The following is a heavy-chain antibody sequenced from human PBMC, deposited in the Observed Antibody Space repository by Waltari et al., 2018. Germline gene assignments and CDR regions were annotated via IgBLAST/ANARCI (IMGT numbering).Heavy chain of an antibody. J-gene: IGHJ6*04. CDR2: IDNGDGSGT. CDR3: ARDHYYSKDV. Sequence: EAQLVESGGGLVQPVGSLRLSGEAVGVLLRTYWMPWLRQAPGKGLVVVSRIDNGDGSGTSYADSVKGRFTISRDNAKNTLYLQMNSLRAEDTGVYYCARDHYYSKDVWGTGTTVTVSS. V-gene: IGHV3-74*01. CDR1: GVLLRTYW.